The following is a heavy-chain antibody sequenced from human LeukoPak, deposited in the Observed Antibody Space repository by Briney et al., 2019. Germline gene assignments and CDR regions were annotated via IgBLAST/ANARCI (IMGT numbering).Heavy chain of an antibody. D-gene: IGHD6-13*01. J-gene: IGHJ4*02. Sequence: GASVTVSCKASGYTFSSYAMKWVRQPPGQGLEWMGWINTNTGNPTYAEDFTGRFVFSLDTSASTAYLQISSLKAEDTAVYYCARVGYFMAAKQGIDYWGQGTLVTVSS. V-gene: IGHV7-4-1*02. CDR3: ARVGYFMAAKQGIDY. CDR1: GYTFSSYA. CDR2: INTNTGNP.